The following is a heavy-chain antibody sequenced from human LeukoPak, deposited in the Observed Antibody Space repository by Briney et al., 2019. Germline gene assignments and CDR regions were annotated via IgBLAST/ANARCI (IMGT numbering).Heavy chain of an antibody. CDR1: GGSISSSNW. CDR2: IYHSGST. J-gene: IGHJ6*03. CDR3: ARHLAVVYYDKREGEDYYYMDV. D-gene: IGHD3-22*01. V-gene: IGHV4-4*02. Sequence: SGTLSLTCAVSGGSISSSNWWSWVRQPPGKGLEWIGEIYHSGSTNYNPSLKSRVTISVDKSKNQFSLKLSSVTAADTAVYYCARHLAVVYYDKREGEDYYYMDVWGKGTTVTICS.